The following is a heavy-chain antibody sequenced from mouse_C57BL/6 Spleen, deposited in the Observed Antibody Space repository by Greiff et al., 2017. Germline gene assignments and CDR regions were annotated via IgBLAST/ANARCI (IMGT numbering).Heavy chain of an antibody. V-gene: IGHV1-81*01. D-gene: IGHD2-2*01. J-gene: IGHJ4*01. CDR2: IYPRSGNT. CDR3: ARGTYGYDENAMDY. CDR1: GYTFTSYG. Sequence: QVQLQQSGAELARPGASVKLSCKASGYTFTSYGISWVKQRTGQGLEWIGEIYPRSGNTYYNEKFKGKATLTADKSSSTAYMALRSLTSEDSAVYFCARGTYGYDENAMDYWGQGTSVTVSS.